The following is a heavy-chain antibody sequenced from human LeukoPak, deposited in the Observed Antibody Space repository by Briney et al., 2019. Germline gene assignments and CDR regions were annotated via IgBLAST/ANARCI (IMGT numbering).Heavy chain of an antibody. D-gene: IGHD6-19*01. CDR1: GLTFSSYG. Sequence: PGGSLRLSCAASGLTFSSYGMHWVRQAPGKGLEWVAVISYDGSNKYYADSVKGRFTISRDNSKNTLYLLMNSLRAEDTAVYYCATVGYSSGVDYWGQGTLVTVSS. CDR3: ATVGYSSGVDY. V-gene: IGHV3-30*03. CDR2: ISYDGSNK. J-gene: IGHJ4*02.